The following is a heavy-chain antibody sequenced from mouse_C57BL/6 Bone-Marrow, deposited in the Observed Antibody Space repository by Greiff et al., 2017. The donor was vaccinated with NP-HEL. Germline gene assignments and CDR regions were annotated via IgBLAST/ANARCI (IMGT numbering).Heavy chain of an antibody. CDR3: ARNSNYTY. CDR2: IYPGDGDT. CDR1: GYAFSSSW. V-gene: IGHV1-82*01. D-gene: IGHD2-5*01. Sequence: VKLQESGPELVKPGASVKISCKASGYAFSSSWMNWVKQRPGKGLEWIGRIYPGDGDTNYNGKFKGKATLTADKSSSTAYMQLSSLTSEDSAVYFCARNSNYTYWGQGTLVTVSA. J-gene: IGHJ3*01.